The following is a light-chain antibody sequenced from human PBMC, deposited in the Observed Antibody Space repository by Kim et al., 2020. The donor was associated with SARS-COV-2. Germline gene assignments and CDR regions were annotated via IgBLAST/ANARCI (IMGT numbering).Light chain of an antibody. V-gene: IGKV3-20*01. Sequence: STGESAALSSRASKSVSSSYLAWYQQKPGQAPRLLIYCASSRATGIPDRFSGSGSGTDFTLTISRLEPEDFAVYYCQQYGSSPPTFGQGAKVDIK. CDR1: KSVSSSY. CDR3: QQYGSSPPT. J-gene: IGKJ1*01. CDR2: CAS.